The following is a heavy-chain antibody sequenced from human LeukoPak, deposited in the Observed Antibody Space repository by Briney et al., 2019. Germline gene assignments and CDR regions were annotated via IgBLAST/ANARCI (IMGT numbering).Heavy chain of an antibody. CDR3: ARHYSYYGSGTYFDS. Sequence: SETLSLTCTVAGGSISGYYRSWIRQPTGKGLEWIGYSYYSGNTKYNPLLKSRVTMLVEPSKNQFSLKVTSVTAADTAVYYCARHYSYYGSGTYFDSWGQGTLVTVSS. D-gene: IGHD3-10*01. CDR2: SYYSGNT. J-gene: IGHJ4*02. CDR1: GGSISGYY. V-gene: IGHV4-59*01.